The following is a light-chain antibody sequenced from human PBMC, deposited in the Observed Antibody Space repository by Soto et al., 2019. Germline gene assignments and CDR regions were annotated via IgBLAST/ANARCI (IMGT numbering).Light chain of an antibody. V-gene: IGKV1-33*01. Sequence: DIQMTQSPSSLSASVGDRVTISCRASQSIGTNLNWYHQNPWKAPNLLIYDASSLRSGVPSRFSGSGSGTDFTLTISNLQPEDIATYYCQQYDNLPPTWTFGQGTKVDIK. CDR1: QSIGTN. CDR3: QQYDNLPPTWT. J-gene: IGKJ1*01. CDR2: DAS.